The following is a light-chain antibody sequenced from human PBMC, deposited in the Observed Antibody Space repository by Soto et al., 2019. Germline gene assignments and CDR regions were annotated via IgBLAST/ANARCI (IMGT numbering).Light chain of an antibody. V-gene: IGKV1-9*01. Sequence: IQLTQSPSSLPASLGDRVTITCRASQGISSYLAWYQQKPGKAPKLLIYAASTLQSGVPSRFRGSGSGTEFTLTISSLQPDDFETYYCQQYQTYSWTFGQGTKVDIK. CDR2: AAS. CDR3: QQYQTYSWT. J-gene: IGKJ1*01. CDR1: QGISSY.